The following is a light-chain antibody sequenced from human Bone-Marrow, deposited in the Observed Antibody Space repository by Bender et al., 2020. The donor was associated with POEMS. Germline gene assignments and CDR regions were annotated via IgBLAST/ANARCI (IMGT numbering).Light chain of an antibody. CDR1: SIAERY. V-gene: IGLV3-21*02. Sequence: SYVVTQTHSVSVAPGQTARITCGGHSIAERYVHWYQQKPGQAPILVIYDDNDRPSGIPERFSGSNSGDTATLTVSRVEAGDEADYWCQVWDGSGDYGVFGGGTKLSVL. CDR2: DDN. CDR3: QVWDGSGDYGV. J-gene: IGLJ3*02.